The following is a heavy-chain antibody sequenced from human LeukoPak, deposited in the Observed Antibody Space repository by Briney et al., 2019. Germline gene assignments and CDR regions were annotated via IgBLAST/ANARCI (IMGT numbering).Heavy chain of an antibody. CDR2: IGSTPIYI. V-gene: IGHV3-21*04. CDR1: GFSFSSYS. J-gene: IGHJ6*03. CDR3: AKGLRTGVGPYMGYHYYMDV. Sequence: GGSLRLSCAASGFSFSSYSMNWVRQAPGKGLEWVASIGSTPIYINYADSVKGRFTISRDNSKNTLYLQMNSLRAEDTAVYYCAKGLRTGVGPYMGYHYYMDVWGKGATVTVSS. D-gene: IGHD3-16*01.